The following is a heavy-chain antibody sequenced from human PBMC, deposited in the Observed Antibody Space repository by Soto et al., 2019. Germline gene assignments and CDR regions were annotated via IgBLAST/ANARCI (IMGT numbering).Heavy chain of an antibody. CDR1: GYSFAGYW. Sequence: GESLKISCKGSGYSFAGYWITWVRQKPGKGLEWMGRIDPSDSQTYYSPSFRGHVTISATKSITTVFLQWSSLRASDTAMYYCAKLAGGFYGDYEGSVNYWGQGTLVTVSS. V-gene: IGHV5-10-1*01. CDR2: IDPSDSQT. D-gene: IGHD4-17*01. CDR3: AKLAGGFYGDYEGSVNY. J-gene: IGHJ4*02.